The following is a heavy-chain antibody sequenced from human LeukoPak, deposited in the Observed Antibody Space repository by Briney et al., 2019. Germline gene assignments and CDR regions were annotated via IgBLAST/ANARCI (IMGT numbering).Heavy chain of an antibody. J-gene: IGHJ6*03. Sequence: PSETLSLTCTVSGGSISSYYWSWVRQPAGKGLEWLGRIYTSGSTNYNPSLKSRVTMSVDTSKNQFSLKLSSVTAADTAVYYCAREPYGSGSYPCYYYYMDVWGKGTTVTVSS. CDR1: GGSISSYY. V-gene: IGHV4-4*07. CDR3: AREPYGSGSYPCYYYYMDV. CDR2: IYTSGST. D-gene: IGHD3-10*01.